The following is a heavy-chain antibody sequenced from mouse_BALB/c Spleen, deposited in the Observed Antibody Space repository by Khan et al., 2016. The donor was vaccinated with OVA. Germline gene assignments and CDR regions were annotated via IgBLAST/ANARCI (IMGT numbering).Heavy chain of an antibody. J-gene: IGHJ3*01. V-gene: IGHV1-77*01. D-gene: IGHD4-1*01. Sequence: QVQLKQSGPELVKPGASVKMSCKASGYTFTDYVMNWVKQRNGQGLEWIGQIYPGSDSTYYNEKFKGKATLTADRYSSTAYMQLSNLTSEDSAVYFCARAGWDVFAYWGQGTLVTVSA. CDR3: ARAGWDVFAY. CDR1: GYTFTDYV. CDR2: IYPGSDST.